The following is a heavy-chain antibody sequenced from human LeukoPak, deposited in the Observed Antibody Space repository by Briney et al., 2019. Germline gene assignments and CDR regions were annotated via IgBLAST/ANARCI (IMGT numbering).Heavy chain of an antibody. CDR2: IYYSGST. CDR1: GGSISSYY. J-gene: IGHJ4*02. CDR3: ARGILVTVYAAFDY. Sequence: PSETLSLTCTVSGGSISSYYWSWIRQPPGKGLEWIGYIYYSGSTNYNPSLKSRVTISVDTSKNQFSLQLSSVTAADTAVYYCARGILVTVYAAFDYWGQGSLVTVSS. D-gene: IGHD2-8*01. V-gene: IGHV4-59*12.